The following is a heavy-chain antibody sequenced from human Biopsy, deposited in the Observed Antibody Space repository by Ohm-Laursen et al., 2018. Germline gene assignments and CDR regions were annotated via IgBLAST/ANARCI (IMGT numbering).Heavy chain of an antibody. D-gene: IGHD3-16*01. Sequence: SLRLSCAASGSTFSDYQMSWIRQTPGKGPEWVSHISSGGSTIFHADSVKGRFTISRDDAKGSLYLQMTNLRAEDTAVYYCGRSYGIMAAPVHLWGQGTLVTVSS. CDR1: GSTFSDYQ. V-gene: IGHV3-11*01. CDR2: ISSGGSTI. CDR3: GRSYGIMAAPVHL. J-gene: IGHJ4*01.